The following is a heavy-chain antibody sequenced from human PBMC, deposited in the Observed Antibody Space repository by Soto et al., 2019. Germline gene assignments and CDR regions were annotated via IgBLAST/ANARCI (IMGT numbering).Heavy chain of an antibody. Sequence: QVQLVESGGGVVQPGRSLRLSCAASGFTFSSYGMHWVRQAPGKGLEWVAVISDDGSNKYYADSVKGRFTISRDNSKNTLYLQMNSLRAEDTAVYYCAKDHYGGNSFDYWGQGTLVTVSS. V-gene: IGHV3-30*18. D-gene: IGHD4-17*01. J-gene: IGHJ4*02. CDR1: GFTFSSYG. CDR3: AKDHYGGNSFDY. CDR2: ISDDGSNK.